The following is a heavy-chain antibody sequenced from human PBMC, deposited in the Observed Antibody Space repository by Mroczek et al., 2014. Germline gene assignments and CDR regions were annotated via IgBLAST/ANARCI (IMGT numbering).Heavy chain of an antibody. CDR2: IWYDGSNK. Sequence: QVQLVESGGGVVQPGRSLRLSCAASGFTFSSYGMHWVRQAPGKGLEWVAVIWYDGSNKYYADSVKGRFTISRDNSKNTLYLQMNSLRAEDTAVYYCAKDHFAVTTSFDYWAREPWSPSPQ. CDR1: GFTFSSYG. CDR3: AKDHFAVTTSFDY. J-gene: IGHJ4*02. V-gene: IGHV3-33*06. D-gene: IGHD4-11*01.